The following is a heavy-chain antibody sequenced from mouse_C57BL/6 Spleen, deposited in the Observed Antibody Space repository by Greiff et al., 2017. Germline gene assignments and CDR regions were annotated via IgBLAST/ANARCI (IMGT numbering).Heavy chain of an antibody. CDR1: GYSFTDYN. CDR2: INPNYGTT. V-gene: IGHV1-39*01. CDR3: AGGQYYGSSYYFDY. J-gene: IGHJ2*01. Sequence: VQLKESGPELVKPGASVKISCKASGYSFTDYNMNWVKQSNGKSLEWIGVINPNYGTTSYNQKFKGKATLTVDQSSSTAYMQLNSLTSEDSAVYYSAGGQYYGSSYYFDYWGQGTTLTVSS. D-gene: IGHD1-1*01.